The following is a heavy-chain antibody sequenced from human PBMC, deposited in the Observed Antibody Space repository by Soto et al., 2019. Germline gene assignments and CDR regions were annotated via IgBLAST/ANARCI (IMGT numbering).Heavy chain of an antibody. J-gene: IGHJ5*02. V-gene: IGHV1-69*04. CDR1: GGTFSSYN. CDR3: ARDTLAYNWFDP. CDR2: IIPILGIA. Sequence: APVKVSCKASGGTFSSYNISWVRQAPGQGLEWMGRIIPILGIANYAQKFQGRVTITADKSTSTAYMELSSLRSEDTAVYYCARDTLAYNWFDPWGQGTLVTVSS.